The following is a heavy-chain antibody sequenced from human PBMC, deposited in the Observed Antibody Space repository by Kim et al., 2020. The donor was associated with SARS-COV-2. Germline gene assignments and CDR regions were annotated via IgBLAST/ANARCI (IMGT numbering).Heavy chain of an antibody. CDR3: ARSRGYYDSSGYYGY. Sequence: DSGKGRLTISRDNAKNSLYLQMNSLRAEDTALYYCARSRGYYDSSGYYGYWGQGTLVTVSS. D-gene: IGHD3-22*01. V-gene: IGHV3-20*03. J-gene: IGHJ4*02.